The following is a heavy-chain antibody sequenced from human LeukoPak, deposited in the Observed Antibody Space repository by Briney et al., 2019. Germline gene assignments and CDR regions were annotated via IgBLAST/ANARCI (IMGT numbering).Heavy chain of an antibody. CDR2: INHSGST. Sequence: SETLSLTCAVYGEPFNGYYWNWIRQSPGKGLEWIGEINHSGSTNYNPSLRSRVTISVDTSKNQFSLKLNSVTAADTAVYYCASRCFCSSTSCYTFDYWGQGTLVTVSS. J-gene: IGHJ4*02. V-gene: IGHV4-34*01. D-gene: IGHD2-2*02. CDR3: ASRCFCSSTSCYTFDY. CDR1: GEPFNGYY.